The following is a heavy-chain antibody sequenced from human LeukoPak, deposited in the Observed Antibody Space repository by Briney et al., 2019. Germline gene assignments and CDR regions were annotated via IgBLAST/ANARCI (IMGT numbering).Heavy chain of an antibody. CDR3: ARDSSGYYLY. CDR2: IYSGGST. D-gene: IGHD3-22*01. V-gene: IGHV3-53*01. Sequence: GGSLRLSCAASGFTFSSNYMSWVRQAPGKGLEGVSVIYSGGSTNYTDSVKGRFTISRDNSKNTLYLQMNSLRAEDTAVYYCARDSSGYYLYWGQGTLVTVSS. J-gene: IGHJ4*02. CDR1: GFTFSSNY.